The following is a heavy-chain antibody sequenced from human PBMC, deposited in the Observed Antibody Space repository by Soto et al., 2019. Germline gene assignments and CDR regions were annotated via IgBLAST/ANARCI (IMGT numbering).Heavy chain of an antibody. Sequence: QVQLVQSGAEVKKPGSSVKVSCKASGGTFSSYTISWVRQAPGQGLEWMGRIIPILGIANYAQKFQGRVKITADKTTSTAYMELSSLRSEDTAVYYCARGSSSWYSNGMDVWGQGTTVTVSS. V-gene: IGHV1-69*02. J-gene: IGHJ6*02. CDR3: ARGSSSWYSNGMDV. CDR2: IIPILGIA. D-gene: IGHD6-13*01. CDR1: GGTFSSYT.